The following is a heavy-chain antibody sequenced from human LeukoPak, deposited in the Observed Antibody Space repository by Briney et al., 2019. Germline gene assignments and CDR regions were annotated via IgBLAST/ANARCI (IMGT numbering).Heavy chain of an antibody. J-gene: IGHJ6*03. CDR1: GGSFSGYY. CDR3: ARGVVGGNSGRHYYYMDV. V-gene: IGHV4-34*01. CDR2: INRSGST. Sequence: SETLSLTCAVYGGSFSGYYWSWIRQPPGKGLEWIGGINRSGSTNYNPSLKSRVTISIDTSKNQFSLKLSSVTAADTAVYYCARGVVGGNSGRHYYYMDVWGKGTTVTVSS. D-gene: IGHD4-23*01.